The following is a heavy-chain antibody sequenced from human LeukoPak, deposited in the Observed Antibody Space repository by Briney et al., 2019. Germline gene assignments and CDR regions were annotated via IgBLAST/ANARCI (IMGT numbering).Heavy chain of an antibody. CDR3: ARPPNYYGNGDAFDI. J-gene: IGHJ3*02. Sequence: SETLSLTCAVYGGSFSGYYWSWIRQPPGKELECIGEINHSGSTNYNPSLKSRVTISVDTSKNQFSLKLSSVTAADTAVYYCARPPNYYGNGDAFDIWGQGTMVTVSS. D-gene: IGHD3-10*01. CDR2: INHSGST. CDR1: GGSFSGYY. V-gene: IGHV4-34*01.